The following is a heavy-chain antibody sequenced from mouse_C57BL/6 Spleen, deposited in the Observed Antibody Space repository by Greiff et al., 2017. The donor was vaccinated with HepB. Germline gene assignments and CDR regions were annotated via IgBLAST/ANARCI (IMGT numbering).Heavy chain of an antibody. J-gene: IGHJ2*01. CDR1: GYTFTSYW. Sequence: QVQLQQPGAELVKPGASVKVSCKASGYTFTSYWMHWVQQRPGQGLEWIGRIHPSDSDTNYTQKFKGKSTFTEDKSSSTAYMQLSSLTSEDSAVYYCAITFITTNGYWGQGTTLTVSS. V-gene: IGHV1-74*01. CDR3: AITFITTNGY. CDR2: IHPSDSDT. D-gene: IGHD1-2*01.